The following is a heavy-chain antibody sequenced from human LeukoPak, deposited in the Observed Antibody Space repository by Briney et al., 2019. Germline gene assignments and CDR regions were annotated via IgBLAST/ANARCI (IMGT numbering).Heavy chain of an antibody. Sequence: GESLKISCKGSGYSFTSYWISWVRQMPGKGLEWMGRIEPSDSYTNYSPSFQGHVTISADKSISTAYLQWSSLKASDTAMYYCAKSPTVVVPAAMGGNDYWGQGTLVTVSS. CDR1: GYSFTSYW. D-gene: IGHD2-2*01. V-gene: IGHV5-10-1*01. CDR2: IEPSDSYT. CDR3: AKSPTVVVPAAMGGNDY. J-gene: IGHJ4*02.